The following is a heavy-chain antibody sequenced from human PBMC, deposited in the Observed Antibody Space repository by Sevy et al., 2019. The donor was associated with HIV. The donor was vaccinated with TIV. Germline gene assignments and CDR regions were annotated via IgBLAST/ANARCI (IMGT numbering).Heavy chain of an antibody. CDR3: ARVFEPITMIVVVAIDY. CDR2: ISSSGSTI. Sequence: GGYLRLSCAASGFTFSSYEMNWVRQAPGKGLEWVSYISSSGSTIYYADSVKGRFTISRDNAKNSLYLQMNSLRAEDTAVYYCARVFEPITMIVVVAIDYWGQGTLVTVSS. J-gene: IGHJ4*02. CDR1: GFTFSSYE. V-gene: IGHV3-48*03. D-gene: IGHD3-22*01.